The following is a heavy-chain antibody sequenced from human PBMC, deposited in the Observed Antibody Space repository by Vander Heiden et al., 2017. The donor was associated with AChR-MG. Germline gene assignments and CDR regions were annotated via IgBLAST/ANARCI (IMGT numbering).Heavy chain of an antibody. J-gene: IGHJ4*02. Sequence: VQLVASGGGVVQPGRSLRLSCAASGFTFSSYAMHWVRQAPGKGLEWVAVISYDGSNKYYADSVKGRFTISRDNSKNTLYLQMNSLRAEETAVYYCATGTGTTSDYWGQGTLVTVSS. V-gene: IGHV3-30-3*01. CDR2: ISYDGSNK. CDR1: GFTFSSYA. D-gene: IGHD1-7*01. CDR3: ATGTGTTSDY.